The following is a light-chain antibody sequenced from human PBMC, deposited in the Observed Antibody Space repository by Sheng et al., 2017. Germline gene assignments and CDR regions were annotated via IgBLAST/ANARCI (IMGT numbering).Light chain of an antibody. CDR1: QSVFSS. Sequence: ETVMTQSPATLSVSPGERATLSCRASQSVFSSVAWYQQKPGQAPRLLIYGASTRATGIPARFSGSGSGTEFTLTISSLQSEDFAVYYCQQYNYWPPLTFGGGTKGGDQT. CDR2: GAS. CDR3: QQYNYWPPLT. V-gene: IGKV3-15*01. J-gene: IGKJ4*01.